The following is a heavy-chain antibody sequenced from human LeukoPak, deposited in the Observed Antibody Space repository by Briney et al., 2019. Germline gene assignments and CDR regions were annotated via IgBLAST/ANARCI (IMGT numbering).Heavy chain of an antibody. CDR3: AKGPGSSWTYNWFDP. CDR2: ISWNSGSI. J-gene: IGHJ5*02. V-gene: IGHV3-9*01. CDR1: GFTFDDYA. D-gene: IGHD6-13*01. Sequence: PGRSLRLSCAASGFTFDDYAMHWVRQAPGKGLEWVSGISWNSGSIGYADSVKGRFTISRDNAKNSLYLQMNSLRAEDTALYYCAKGPGSSWTYNWFDPWGQGTLVTVSS.